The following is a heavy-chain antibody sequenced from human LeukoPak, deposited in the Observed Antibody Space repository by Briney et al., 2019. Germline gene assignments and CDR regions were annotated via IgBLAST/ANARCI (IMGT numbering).Heavy chain of an antibody. CDR3: ARDGGNFGGYYGMDV. D-gene: IGHD3-16*01. CDR2: IYHSGST. J-gene: IGHJ6*04. V-gene: IGHV4-4*02. CDR1: GGSISSSNW. Sequence: SGTLSLTCAVSGGSISSSNWWSWVRQPPGKGLEWIGEIYHSGSTNYNPSLKSRVTISVDKSKNQFSLKLSSVTAADTVVYYCARDGGNFGGYYGMDVWGKGTTVTVSS.